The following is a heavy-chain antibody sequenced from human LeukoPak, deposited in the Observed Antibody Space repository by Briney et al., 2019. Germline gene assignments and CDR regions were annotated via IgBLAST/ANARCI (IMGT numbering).Heavy chain of an antibody. CDR3: ATGYCTNGVCYWAPFDY. Sequence: GGSLRLSCAASGFTFSSYAMSWVRQAPGKGLEWVSAISGSGGSTYYADSVKGRFTISRDNSKNTLYLQMNSLRAEDTAIYYCATGYCTNGVCYWAPFDYWGQGTLVTVSS. V-gene: IGHV3-23*01. J-gene: IGHJ4*02. CDR2: ISGSGGST. CDR1: GFTFSSYA. D-gene: IGHD2-8*01.